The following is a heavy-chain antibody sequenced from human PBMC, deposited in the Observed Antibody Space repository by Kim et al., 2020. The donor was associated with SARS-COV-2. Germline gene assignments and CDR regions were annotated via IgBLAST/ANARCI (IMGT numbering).Heavy chain of an antibody. CDR3: ARARRWGGLYYFDY. Sequence: SQKVQGRVPITRDTSASTAYMELSSLRSEDTAVYYCARARRWGGLYYFDYWGQGTLVTVSS. J-gene: IGHJ4*02. D-gene: IGHD3-16*01. V-gene: IGHV1-3*01.